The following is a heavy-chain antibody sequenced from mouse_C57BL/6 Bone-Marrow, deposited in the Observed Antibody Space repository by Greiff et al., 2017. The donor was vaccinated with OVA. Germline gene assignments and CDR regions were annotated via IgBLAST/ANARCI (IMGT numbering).Heavy chain of an antibody. V-gene: IGHV7-3*01. Sequence: EVQVVESGGGLVQPGGSLSLSCAASGFTFTDYYMSWVRQPPGKALEWLGFIRNKANGYTTEYSASVKGRFTISRDNSQSILYLQMNALRAEDSATYYCARYLRSPYYYAMDYWGQGTSVTVSS. CDR3: ARYLRSPYYYAMDY. CDR2: IRNKANGYTT. CDR1: GFTFTDYY. J-gene: IGHJ4*01.